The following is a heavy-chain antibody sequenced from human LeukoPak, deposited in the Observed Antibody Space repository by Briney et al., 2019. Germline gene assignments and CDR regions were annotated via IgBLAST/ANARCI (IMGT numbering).Heavy chain of an antibody. CDR2: ISSSSSYI. D-gene: IGHD1-26*01. J-gene: IGHJ3*02. CDR3: AREALVGATREAAFDI. CDR1: GFTFSSYS. V-gene: IGHV3-21*01. Sequence: GGSLRLSCAASGFTFSSYSMNWVRQAPGKGLEWVSSISSSSSYIYYADSVKGRFTISRDNAKNSLYLQMNSLRAEDTAVYYCAREALVGATREAAFDILVQGTMVTVSS.